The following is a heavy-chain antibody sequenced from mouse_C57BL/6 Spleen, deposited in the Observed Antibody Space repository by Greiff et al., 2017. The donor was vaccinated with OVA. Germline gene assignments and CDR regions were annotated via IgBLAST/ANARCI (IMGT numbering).Heavy chain of an antibody. CDR2: IYPGDGDT. J-gene: IGHJ1*03. V-gene: IGHV1-82*01. CDR1: GYAFSSSW. Sequence: VKLQESGPELVKPGASVKISCKASGYAFSSSWLNWVKQRPGKGLEWIGRIYPGDGDTNYNGKFKGKATLTADKSSSTAYMQLSSLTSEDSAVYFCARPYYDYDGYFDVWGTGTTVTVSS. CDR3: ARPYYDYDGYFDV. D-gene: IGHD2-4*01.